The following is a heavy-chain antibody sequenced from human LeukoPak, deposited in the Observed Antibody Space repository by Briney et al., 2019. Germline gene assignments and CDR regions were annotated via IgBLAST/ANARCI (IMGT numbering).Heavy chain of an antibody. CDR1: GFTFSRKW. D-gene: IGHD5-18*01. Sequence: GGSLRLSCAASGFTFSRKWMHWVRQAPGKGLVWVSRINSDGSSTSYADSVKGRCTISRDNAKNTLYLQMNSLRAEDTGVYYCTSDTVDTAVGIDYWGQGTLVTVSS. J-gene: IGHJ4*02. CDR3: TSDTVDTAVGIDY. V-gene: IGHV3-74*01. CDR2: INSDGSST.